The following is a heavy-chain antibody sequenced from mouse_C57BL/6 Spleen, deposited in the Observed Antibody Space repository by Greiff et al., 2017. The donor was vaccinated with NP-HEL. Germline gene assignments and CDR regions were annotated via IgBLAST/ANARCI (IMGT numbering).Heavy chain of an antibody. Sequence: QVQLQQPGAELVRPGSSVKLSCKASGYTFTSYWMDWVKQRPGQGLEWIGNIYPSDSETHYNQKFKDKATLTVDKSSSTAYMQLSSLTSEDSAVYYCARQEDYYYGSSSSWFAYWGQGTLVTVSA. CDR1: GYTFTSYW. CDR2: IYPSDSET. CDR3: ARQEDYYYGSSSSWFAY. D-gene: IGHD1-1*01. J-gene: IGHJ3*01. V-gene: IGHV1-61*01.